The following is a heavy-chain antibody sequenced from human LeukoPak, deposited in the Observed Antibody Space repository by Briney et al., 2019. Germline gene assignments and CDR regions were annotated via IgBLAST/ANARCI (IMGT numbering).Heavy chain of an antibody. CDR3: ARVNGRSGYVAFDY. CDR1: GFTFSSCA. J-gene: IGHJ4*02. D-gene: IGHD5-12*01. CDR2: ISSTNSYI. Sequence: GGSLRLSCAASGFTFSSCAMHWVRQAPGNGLEWVSSISSTNSYIYYADSVRGRFTVSRDNAKNSLYLQMHSLSAEDTAVYYCARVNGRSGYVAFDYWGQGTLVTVSS. V-gene: IGHV3-21*01.